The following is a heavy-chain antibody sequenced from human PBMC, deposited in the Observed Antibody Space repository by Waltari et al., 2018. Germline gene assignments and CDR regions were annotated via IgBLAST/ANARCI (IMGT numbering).Heavy chain of an antibody. V-gene: IGHV5-51*01. D-gene: IGHD5-18*01. Sequence: EVQLVQSGVEVKKHGESLKISCKGSGYSFAKYWIGWGRQMPGKGLEWMGVIYPGDSTTKYSPSFQGQVTISADTSIDTAYLQWSSLKASDTAMYYCARQNIHSYGYGYFDYWGQGTLVTVSS. CDR1: GYSFAKYW. CDR3: ARQNIHSYGYGYFDY. CDR2: IYPGDSTT. J-gene: IGHJ4*02.